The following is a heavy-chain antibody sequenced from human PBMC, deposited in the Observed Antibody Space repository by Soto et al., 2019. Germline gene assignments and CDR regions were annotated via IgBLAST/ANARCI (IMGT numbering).Heavy chain of an antibody. CDR2: ISYDGSNK. V-gene: IGHV3-30*18. D-gene: IGHD3-10*01. J-gene: IGHJ5*02. CDR1: GLTFSSYG. Sequence: GGSLRLSCAASGLTFSSYGMHWVRQAPGKGLEWVAVISYDGSNKYYAESVKGRFTISRDNSKNTLYLQMNSLRAEDTAVYYFAKDATYYYGSGSYPIKENWFDPWGQGTLVTVSS. CDR3: AKDATYYYGSGSYPIKENWFDP.